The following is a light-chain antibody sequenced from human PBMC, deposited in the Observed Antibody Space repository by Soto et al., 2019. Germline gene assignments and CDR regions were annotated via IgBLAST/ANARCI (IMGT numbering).Light chain of an antibody. CDR3: SSYTSRSTVV. CDR1: SSDVGGYDF. J-gene: IGLJ2*01. CDR2: EVA. V-gene: IGLV2-14*01. Sequence: QSALTQPASVSGSPGQSITISCSGTSSDVGGYDFVSWYQQHPGKAPKLMIYEVANRPSGVSNRFSGSKSGNTASLTISGLQAADEAHYYCSSYTSRSTVVFGGGTKLTVL.